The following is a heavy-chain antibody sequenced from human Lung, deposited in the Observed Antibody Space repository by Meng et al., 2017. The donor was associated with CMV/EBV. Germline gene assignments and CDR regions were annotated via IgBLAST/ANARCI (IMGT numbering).Heavy chain of an antibody. CDR3: ARGRDIVVVPAVSGSWFDP. V-gene: IGHV4-34*01. CDR1: GGSFSGYY. Sequence: SETLSLXCAVYGGSFSGYYWSWIRQPPGKGLEWIGEINHSGSTNYNPSLKSRVTISVDTSKNQFSLKLSSVTAADTAVYYCARGRDIVVVPAVSGSWFDPWGQGTLVXVSS. D-gene: IGHD2-2*01. J-gene: IGHJ5*02. CDR2: INHSGST.